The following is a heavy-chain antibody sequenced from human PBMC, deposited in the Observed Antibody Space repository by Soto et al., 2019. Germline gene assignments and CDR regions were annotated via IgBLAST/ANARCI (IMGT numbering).Heavy chain of an antibody. Sequence: PGESLKISCKGSGYSFTSYWIGWVRQMPGKGLEWMGIIYPGDSDTRYSPSFQGQVTISADKSIGTAYLQWSGLKASNTAMYYCVQSYNRNYGGSSFDYWGQGTLVTSPQ. CDR1: GYSFTSYW. CDR3: VQSYNRNYGGSSFDY. J-gene: IGHJ4*02. V-gene: IGHV5-51*01. CDR2: IYPGDSDT. D-gene: IGHD1-7*01.